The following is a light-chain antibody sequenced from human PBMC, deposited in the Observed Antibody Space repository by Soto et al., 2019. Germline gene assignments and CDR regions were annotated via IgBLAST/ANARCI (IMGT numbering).Light chain of an antibody. CDR1: QSISSW. CDR3: RQYNSYPYT. V-gene: IGKV1-5*03. Sequence: DIQMTQSPSTLSASVGDRVTITCRASQSISSWLAWYQQKPGKAPKLLIYKASSLESGVPSRFSGSGSGTEFTLTISSRQPDEFSTYYCRQYNSYPYTFGQGTKLEIK. CDR2: KAS. J-gene: IGKJ2*01.